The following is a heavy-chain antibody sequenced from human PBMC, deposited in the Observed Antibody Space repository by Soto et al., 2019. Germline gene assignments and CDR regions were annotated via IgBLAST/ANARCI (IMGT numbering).Heavy chain of an antibody. CDR3: ARFDTNGHQLYYFDH. D-gene: IGHD2-8*01. J-gene: IGHJ4*02. CDR2: IDPSDSYT. Sequence: GESLKISCKGSGYSFNTYWISWVRQMPGKGLEWMGRIDPSDSYTNYNPSIQGHVTISVDTSISTAYLQWSSLEASDTAMYYCARFDTNGHQLYYFDHWGQGTPVTVSS. CDR1: GYSFNTYW. V-gene: IGHV5-10-1*01.